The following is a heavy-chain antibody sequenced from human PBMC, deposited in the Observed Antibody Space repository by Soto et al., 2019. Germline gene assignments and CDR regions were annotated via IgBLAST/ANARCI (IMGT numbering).Heavy chain of an antibody. CDR1: GYTLTELS. Sequence: SSVKVSCKVSGYTLTELSMHWVRQAPGKGLEWMGGFDPEDGETIYAQKFQGRVTMTEDTSTDTAYMELSSLRSEDTAVYYCSVDIWTGPPPLIFIGVYGMDVWG. CDR2: FDPEDGET. V-gene: IGHV1-24*01. J-gene: IGHJ6*02. CDR3: SVDIWTGPPPLIFIGVYGMDV. D-gene: IGHD3-9*01.